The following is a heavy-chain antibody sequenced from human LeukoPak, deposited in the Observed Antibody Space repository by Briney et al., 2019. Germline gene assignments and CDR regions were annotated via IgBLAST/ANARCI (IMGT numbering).Heavy chain of an antibody. V-gene: IGHV1-18*01. CDR1: GYTFTTYG. CDR2: INSYNGNT. Sequence: GAAVKVSCKASGYTFTTYGISWVRQAPGQGLEWLGWINSYNGNTNYAQKFQGRVTMTTDTSTTTAYMDLRSLRSDDTALYYCARNRQGLDSSGYSYFDYWGQGTLVTVSS. J-gene: IGHJ4*02. D-gene: IGHD3-22*01. CDR3: ARNRQGLDSSGYSYFDY.